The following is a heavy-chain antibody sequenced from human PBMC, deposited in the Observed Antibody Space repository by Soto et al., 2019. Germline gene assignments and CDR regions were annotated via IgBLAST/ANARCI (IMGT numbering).Heavy chain of an antibody. CDR3: ARTKAGITINDY. CDR2: ISNDGSNK. Sequence: PGGSLRLSCAASGFSFSTYGMHWVRQAPGKGLEWVAFISNDGSNKYYADSVKGRFTISRDNSKNTLYLQMNSLRAEDTAVYYCARTKAGITINDYWGQGTMVTVS. D-gene: IGHD3-10*01. J-gene: IGHJ4*02. CDR1: GFSFSTYG. V-gene: IGHV3-30*03.